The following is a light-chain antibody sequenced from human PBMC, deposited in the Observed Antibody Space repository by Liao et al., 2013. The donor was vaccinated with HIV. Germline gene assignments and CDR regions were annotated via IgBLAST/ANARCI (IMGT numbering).Light chain of an antibody. CDR2: YDS. CDR3: QVWDTDGDHWM. J-gene: IGLJ3*02. V-gene: IGLV3-21*04. Sequence: SYELTQPPSVSVAPGKTASITCGGDNIGRTTVHWYQQKPGQAPVLVIYYDSDRPSGIPERFSGSNSGSTATLTINRVEVGDEADYHCQVWDTDGDHWMFGGGTKLTVL. CDR1: NIGRTT.